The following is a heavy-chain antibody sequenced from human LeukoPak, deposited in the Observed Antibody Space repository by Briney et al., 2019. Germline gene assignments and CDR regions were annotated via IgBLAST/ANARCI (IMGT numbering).Heavy chain of an antibody. J-gene: IGHJ4*02. V-gene: IGHV1-2*02. D-gene: IGHD1-1*01. CDR1: GYTFTGYY. Sequence: ASVKVSCKASGYTFTGYYLHWVRQAPGQGLEWMGWINANHGGTNYAQQFQGRVTMTGDPSTRTVYMELSSLTSDDTAVYYCARGTTDAYWGQGTPVTVSS. CDR2: INANHGGT. CDR3: ARGTTDAY.